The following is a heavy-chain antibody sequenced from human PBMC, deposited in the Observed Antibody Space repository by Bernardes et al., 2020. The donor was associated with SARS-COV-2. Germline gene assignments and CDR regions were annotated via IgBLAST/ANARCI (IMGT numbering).Heavy chain of an antibody. CDR1: GFTVSSNY. CDR2: IYSGGST. J-gene: IGHJ6*02. Sequence: GSLRLSCAASGFTVSSNYMSWVRQAPGKGLEWVSVIYSGGSTYYADSVKGRFTISRDNSKNTLYLQMNSLRAEDTAVYYCASLGSGWFPYGMDVWGQGTTVTVSS. D-gene: IGHD6-19*01. V-gene: IGHV3-53*01. CDR3: ASLGSGWFPYGMDV.